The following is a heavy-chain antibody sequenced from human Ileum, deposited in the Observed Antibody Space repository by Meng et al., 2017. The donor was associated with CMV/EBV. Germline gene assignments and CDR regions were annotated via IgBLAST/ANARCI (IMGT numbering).Heavy chain of an antibody. D-gene: IGHD1-14*01. CDR1: GGSITSYY. CDR3: AKGTGVTDPFDY. CDR2: IYVSGST. J-gene: IGHJ4*02. V-gene: IGHV4-4*07. Sequence: QVQLQESGPGLVKPSETLSLTCSISGGSITSYYWSWIRQPAGKGLERIGRIYVSGSTNYNPSLKSRVTMSVDTSKNQFSLKLSSVTAADTAIYYCAKGTGVTDPFDYWGQGTLVTVSS.